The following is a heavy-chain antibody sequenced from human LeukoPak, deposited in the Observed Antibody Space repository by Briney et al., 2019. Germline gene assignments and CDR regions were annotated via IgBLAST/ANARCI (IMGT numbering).Heavy chain of an antibody. CDR2: ITSSSSDI. CDR3: ARAVDGSGSYYNILCFDP. CDR1: GFTFGSFT. Sequence: GGTLRLSCAASGFTFGSFTMTWVRQAPGKGLEWVSSITSSSSDIYYADSVKGRFTISRDNAKNSLYLQMNSLRAEDTAVYYCARAVDGSGSYYNILCFDPWGQGTLVTVSS. D-gene: IGHD3-10*01. J-gene: IGHJ5*02. V-gene: IGHV3-21*01.